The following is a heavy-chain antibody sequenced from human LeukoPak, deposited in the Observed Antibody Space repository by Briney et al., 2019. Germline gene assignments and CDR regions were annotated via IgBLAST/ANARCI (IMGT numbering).Heavy chain of an antibody. D-gene: IGHD6-19*01. Sequence: WMSWVRQAPGKGLEWVGRIKSKTDGGTTDYAAPVKGRFTISRDDSKNTLYLQMNSLKTEDTAVYYCTTDLGDAVAGTTLDYWGQGTLVTVSS. CDR2: IKSKTDGGTT. V-gene: IGHV3-15*05. J-gene: IGHJ4*02. CDR1: W. CDR3: TTDLGDAVAGTTLDY.